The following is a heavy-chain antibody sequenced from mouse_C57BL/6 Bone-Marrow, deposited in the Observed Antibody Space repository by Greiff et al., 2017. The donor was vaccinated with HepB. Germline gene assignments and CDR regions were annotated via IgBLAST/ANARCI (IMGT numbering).Heavy chain of an antibody. V-gene: IGHV1-4*01. CDR3: ARRASLAMDY. CDR2: INPSSGYT. D-gene: IGHD3-1*01. CDR1: GYTFTSYT. Sequence: LQQSGAELARPGASVKMSCKASGYTFTSYTMHWVKQRPGQGLEWIGYINPSSGYTKYNQKFKDKATLTADKSSSTAYMQLSSLTSEDSAVYYCARRASLAMDYWGQGTSVTVSS. J-gene: IGHJ4*01.